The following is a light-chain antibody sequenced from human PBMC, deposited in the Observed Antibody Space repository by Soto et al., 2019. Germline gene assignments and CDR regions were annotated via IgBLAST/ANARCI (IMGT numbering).Light chain of an antibody. CDR3: QSYDSSAWV. CDR1: SGSIASNF. Sequence: NFMLTQPHSVSESPGKTVTISCTRSSGSIASNFVQWYQQRPGSSPTTVIYDDNQRPSGVPDRFSGSIDSSSNSASLTISGLKTEDEADSYCQSYDSSAWVFGGGTKLTVL. CDR2: DDN. V-gene: IGLV6-57*01. J-gene: IGLJ3*02.